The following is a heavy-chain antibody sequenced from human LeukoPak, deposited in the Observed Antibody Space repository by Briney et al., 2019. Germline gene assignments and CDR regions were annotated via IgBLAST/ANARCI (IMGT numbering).Heavy chain of an antibody. D-gene: IGHD1-26*01. CDR2: IYYSGST. V-gene: IGHV4-59*01. J-gene: IGHJ4*02. Sequence: TSETLSLTCTVSGGSISSYYWSWIRQPPGKGLEWIGYIYYSGSTNYNPSLKSRVTISVDTSKNQFSLKLSSVTAADTAVYYCARPSLVGSISGGYYFDYGGQGPLVT. CDR3: ARPSLVGSISGGYYFDY. CDR1: GGSISSYY.